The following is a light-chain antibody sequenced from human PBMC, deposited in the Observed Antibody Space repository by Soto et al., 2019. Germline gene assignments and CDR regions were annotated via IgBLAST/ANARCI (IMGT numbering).Light chain of an antibody. Sequence: EIVLTQSPATLSLSPGERATLSCRASQSVRSYLAWYQQKPDQAPRLLSFDKSSRAPGVPARFSGSGTGTEFTLTINSLQSEDFEEYHCQQYNNWPQTFGQGTKVDIK. CDR1: QSVRSY. CDR3: QQYNNWPQT. V-gene: IGKV3-11*01. J-gene: IGKJ1*01. CDR2: DKS.